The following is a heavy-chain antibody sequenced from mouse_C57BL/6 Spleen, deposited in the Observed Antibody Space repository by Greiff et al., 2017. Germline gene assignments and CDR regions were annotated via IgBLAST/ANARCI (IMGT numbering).Heavy chain of an antibody. CDR2: IDPSDSYT. J-gene: IGHJ2*01. CDR3: ARTLSFDY. V-gene: IGHV1-50*01. CDR1: GYTFTSYW. Sequence: QVQLKQPGAELVKPGASVKLSCKASGYTFTSYWMQWVKQRPGQGLEWIGEIDPSDSYTNYNQKFKGKATLTVDTSSSTAYMQLSSLTSEDSAVYYCARTLSFDYWGQGTTLTVSS.